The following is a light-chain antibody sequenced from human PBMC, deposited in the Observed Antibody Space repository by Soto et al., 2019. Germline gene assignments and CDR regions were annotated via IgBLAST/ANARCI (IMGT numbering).Light chain of an antibody. CDR1: QSVSNNY. CDR2: GAS. CDR3: QQYAEGTPIT. J-gene: IGKJ1*01. V-gene: IGKV3-20*01. Sequence: EIVRTQSPATLSVSPGERATLSCRASQSVSNNYLAWYQQKPGQAPRLLLSGASSRATGIPDRFSGSGSRTDFTLTISRLESDDFALYYCQQYAEGTPITFGQGTKVDIK.